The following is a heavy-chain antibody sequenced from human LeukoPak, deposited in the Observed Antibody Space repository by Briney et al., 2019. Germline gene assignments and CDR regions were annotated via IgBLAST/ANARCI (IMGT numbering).Heavy chain of an antibody. J-gene: IGHJ6*02. D-gene: IGHD6-19*01. V-gene: IGHV1-69*13. Sequence: GASVKVSCKASGGTFSSYAISWVRQAPGQGLEWMGGIIPIFGTANYAQKFQGRVTITADESTSTAYMELSSLRSEDTAVYYCARDYSSGWYSPTYYYGMDVWGQGTTVTVSS. CDR2: IIPIFGTA. CDR3: ARDYSSGWYSPTYYYGMDV. CDR1: GGTFSSYA.